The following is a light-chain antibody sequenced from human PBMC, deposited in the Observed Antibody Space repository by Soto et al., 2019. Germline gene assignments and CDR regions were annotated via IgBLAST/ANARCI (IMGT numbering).Light chain of an antibody. Sequence: DLQMTQSPSSVSASAGDRVTISCRASHDVRSWLAWYQQKPGKAPNLLIYGASTLQSGVPSRFSGSGSGTDFTLPISSLQPEDFATYYCQQANGDPWTFGQGTKVEIK. CDR1: HDVRSW. CDR2: GAS. CDR3: QQANGDPWT. J-gene: IGKJ1*01. V-gene: IGKV1-12*02.